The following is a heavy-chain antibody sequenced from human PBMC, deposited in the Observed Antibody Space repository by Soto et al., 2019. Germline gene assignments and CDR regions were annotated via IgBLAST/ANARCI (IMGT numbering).Heavy chain of an antibody. Sequence: EGSLRLSCAASGFTFSSYGMHWVRQAPGKGLEWVAVIWYDGSNKYYADSVKGRFTTSRDNSKNTLYLQMNSLRAEGTAVYYCARGDGLKYGDYVPNFDYWGQGTLVTVS. CDR1: GFTFSSYG. V-gene: IGHV3-33*01. D-gene: IGHD4-17*01. CDR2: IWYDGSNK. CDR3: ARGDGLKYGDYVPNFDY. J-gene: IGHJ4*02.